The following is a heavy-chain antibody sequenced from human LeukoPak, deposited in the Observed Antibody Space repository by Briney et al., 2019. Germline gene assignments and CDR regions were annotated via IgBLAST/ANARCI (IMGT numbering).Heavy chain of an antibody. CDR3: AKGRYSSGYYYAADY. CDR1: GFTFSSYA. CDR2: ISGSGDNA. V-gene: IGHV3-23*01. D-gene: IGHD3-22*01. J-gene: IGHJ4*02. Sequence: GGSLRLSCAASGFTFSSYAMSWVRQAPGKGLEWVSAISGSGDNAYYADSVKGRFTISRDNSKNTLYLQMNSLRAEDTAVYYCAKGRYSSGYYYAADYWGQGTLVTVSS.